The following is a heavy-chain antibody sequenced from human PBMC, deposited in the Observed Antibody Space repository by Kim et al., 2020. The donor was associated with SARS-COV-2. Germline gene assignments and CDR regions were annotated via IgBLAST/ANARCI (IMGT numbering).Heavy chain of an antibody. CDR2: ISGSGSST. V-gene: IGHV3-23*01. CDR1: GFSFNTYA. CDR3: ATLPRRSLIEVVSNGYHI. Sequence: GGSLRLSCAAYGFSFNTYAMSWVRQAPGKGLEWVSTISGSGSSTFFADFVKGRFTISRDNSKNTLYLQMNSLRAEDTAIYYCATLPRRSLIEVVSNGYHIWGQGTMVTVSS. D-gene: IGHD3-22*01. J-gene: IGHJ3*02.